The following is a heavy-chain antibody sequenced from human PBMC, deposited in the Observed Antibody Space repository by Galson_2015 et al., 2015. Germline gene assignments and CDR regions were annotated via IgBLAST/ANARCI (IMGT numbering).Heavy chain of an antibody. D-gene: IGHD6-13*01. J-gene: IGHJ3*02. CDR2: IKQDGSEK. Sequence: SLRLSCAASGFTFSSYWMSWVRQAPGKGLEWVANIKQDGSEKYYVDSVKGRFTISRDSAKNSLYLQMNSLRAEDTAVYYCARDVYGSSWWDAFDIWGQGTMVTVSS. CDR3: ARDVYGSSWWDAFDI. CDR1: GFTFSSYW. V-gene: IGHV3-7*03.